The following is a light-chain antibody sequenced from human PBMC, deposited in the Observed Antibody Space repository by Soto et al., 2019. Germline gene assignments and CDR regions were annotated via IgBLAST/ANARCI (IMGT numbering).Light chain of an antibody. CDR1: SSNIGAGYD. Sequence: QSVLTQPPSVSGAPGQRVTISCTGSSSNIGAGYDVHWYQQLPGTAPKLLIYGNGNRPSGVPDRFSGSKYGTSASLAITGLLPDDEAAYYCQSYDGGLCANVFGTGTKLTVL. V-gene: IGLV1-40*01. J-gene: IGLJ6*01. CDR2: GNG. CDR3: QSYDGGLCANV.